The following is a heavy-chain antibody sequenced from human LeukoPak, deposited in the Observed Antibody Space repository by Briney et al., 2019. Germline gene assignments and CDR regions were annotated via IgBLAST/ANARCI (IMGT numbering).Heavy chain of an antibody. CDR2: ISHSGST. J-gene: IGHJ4*02. V-gene: IGHV4-34*01. CDR1: GGSFSGYY. Sequence: SETLSLTCAVYGGSFSGYYWSWIRQPPGKGLEWIGEISHSGSTNYNPSLKSRVTISVDTSKNQFSLKLSSVTAADTAVYYCARGQGGRIAVAGYFDYWGQGTLVTVSS. CDR3: ARGQGGRIAVAGYFDY. D-gene: IGHD6-19*01.